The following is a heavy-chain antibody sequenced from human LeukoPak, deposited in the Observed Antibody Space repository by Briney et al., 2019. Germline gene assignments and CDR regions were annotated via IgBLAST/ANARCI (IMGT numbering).Heavy chain of an antibody. D-gene: IGHD2-15*01. Sequence: ASVKVSCKASGYTFTGYYMHWERQAPGQGLEWMGWINPNSGGTNYAQKFQGRVTMTRDTSISTAYVELSRLRSDDTAVYYCARVVVAATRIVAFDIWGQGTMVTVSS. CDR3: ARVVVAATRIVAFDI. CDR2: INPNSGGT. V-gene: IGHV1-2*02. CDR1: GYTFTGYY. J-gene: IGHJ3*02.